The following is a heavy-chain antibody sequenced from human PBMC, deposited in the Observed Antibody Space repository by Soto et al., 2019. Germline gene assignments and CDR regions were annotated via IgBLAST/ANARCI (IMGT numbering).Heavy chain of an antibody. CDR1: GGSFSGYY. D-gene: IGHD2-15*01. CDR2: INHSGST. CDR3: ARGYCSGGSCYLYYFDY. V-gene: IGHV4-34*01. J-gene: IGHJ4*02. Sequence: SETLSLTCAVYGGSFSGYYWSWIRQPPGKGLEWIGEINHSGSTYYNPSLKSRVTISVDTSKNQFSLKLSSVTAADTAVYYCARGYCSGGSCYLYYFDYWGQGTLVTVSS.